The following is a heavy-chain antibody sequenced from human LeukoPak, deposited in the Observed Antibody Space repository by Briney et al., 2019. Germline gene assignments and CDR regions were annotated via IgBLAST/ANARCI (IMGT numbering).Heavy chain of an antibody. Sequence: GGSLRLSCAASGFTFSSYSMNWVRQAPGKGLEWVSSISSSSSYIYYADSVKGRFTISRDNAKNSLYLQMNSLRAEDTAVYYCASAKYCSSTSCYNWFDPWGQGTLVTVSS. J-gene: IGHJ5*02. V-gene: IGHV3-21*01. CDR3: ASAKYCSSTSCYNWFDP. CDR1: GFTFSSYS. D-gene: IGHD2-2*01. CDR2: ISSSSSYI.